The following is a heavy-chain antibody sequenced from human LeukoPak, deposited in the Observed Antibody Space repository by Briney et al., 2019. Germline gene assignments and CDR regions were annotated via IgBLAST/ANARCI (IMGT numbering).Heavy chain of an antibody. J-gene: IGHJ4*02. CDR1: GFTFSSYS. Sequence: GGSLRLSCAASGFTFSSYSMNWVRQAPGKGLEWVAYISRSSSSKHYADSVKGRFTISRDNAKNSLYLQMNSLRDEDTAVYYCVREDPSEYGSIDYWGQGTLVTVSS. CDR3: VREDPSEYGSIDY. V-gene: IGHV3-48*02. D-gene: IGHD3-10*01. CDR2: ISRSSSSK.